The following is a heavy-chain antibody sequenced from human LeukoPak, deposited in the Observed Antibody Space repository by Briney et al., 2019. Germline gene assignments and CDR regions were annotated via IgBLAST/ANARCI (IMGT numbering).Heavy chain of an antibody. Sequence: GGSLRLSCTASGISFSSYGMYWVRQAPGKGLEWVAVIWSDGDTEYYADSVKGRFAISSDIPNNTLYLQMNSLRAEDTAIYYCARGFYGTGNYYTVYGMDVWGQGTTVTVSS. CDR3: ARGFYGTGNYYTVYGMDV. V-gene: IGHV3-33*01. D-gene: IGHD3-3*01. CDR2: IWSDGDTE. CDR1: GISFSSYG. J-gene: IGHJ6*02.